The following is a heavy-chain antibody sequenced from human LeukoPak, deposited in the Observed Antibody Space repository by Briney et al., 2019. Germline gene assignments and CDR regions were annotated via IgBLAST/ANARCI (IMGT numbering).Heavy chain of an antibody. CDR2: ISWDGGST. V-gene: IGHV3-43*02. J-gene: IGHJ4*02. CDR3: ALLTGGYYDSSGYYRVFDY. Sequence: GGSLRLSCAASGFTFDDYAMHWVRQAPGKGLEWVSLISWDGGSTYYADSVKGRFTISRDNSKNSLYLQMNSLRTEDTALYYCALLTGGYYDSSGYYRVFDYWGQGTLVTVSS. D-gene: IGHD3-22*01. CDR1: GFTFDDYA.